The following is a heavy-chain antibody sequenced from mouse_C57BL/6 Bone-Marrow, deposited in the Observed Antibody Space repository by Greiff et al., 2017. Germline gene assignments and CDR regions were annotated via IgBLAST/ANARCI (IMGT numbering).Heavy chain of an antibody. J-gene: IGHJ3*01. Sequence: VQLQQSGTVLARPGASVKMSCKTSGYTFTSYWMHWVKQRPGQGLEWIGALYPGNSDTSYNQKFKGKAKLTAVTSASTAYMELSRLTNEESAVYYCTRGYYGSRAFAYWGQGTLVTVSA. CDR3: TRGYYGSRAFAY. V-gene: IGHV1-5*01. D-gene: IGHD1-1*01. CDR1: GYTFTSYW. CDR2: LYPGNSDT.